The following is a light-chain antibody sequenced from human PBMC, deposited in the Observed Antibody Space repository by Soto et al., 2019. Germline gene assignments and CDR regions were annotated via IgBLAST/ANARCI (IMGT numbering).Light chain of an antibody. V-gene: IGKV3-15*01. Sequence: EIVMTQSPATLSVSPGERATLSCRASQSVSSNLAWYQQKPGQAPRLLIYGASTRATGIPARFSGSGSLTEFTLTISSLQSEDFAVYYCQQYNNWPPPFTFGPGTKVDIK. CDR1: QSVSSN. CDR2: GAS. J-gene: IGKJ3*01. CDR3: QQYNNWPPPFT.